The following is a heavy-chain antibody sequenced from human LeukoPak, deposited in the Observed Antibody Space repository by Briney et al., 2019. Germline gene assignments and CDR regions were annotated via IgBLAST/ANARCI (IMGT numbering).Heavy chain of an antibody. CDR3: ARRYFVSGSYYTDY. CDR2: INPNSGGT. Sequence: ASVKVSCKAAGYTFTGYYMHWVRQAPGQGLEWMGWINPNSGGTNYAQKFQGRVTKTRDTSITTAYMELSRLRSDDTAVYYCARRYFVSGSYYTDYWGQGTLVTVSS. V-gene: IGHV1-2*02. D-gene: IGHD3-10*01. CDR1: GYTFTGYY. J-gene: IGHJ4*02.